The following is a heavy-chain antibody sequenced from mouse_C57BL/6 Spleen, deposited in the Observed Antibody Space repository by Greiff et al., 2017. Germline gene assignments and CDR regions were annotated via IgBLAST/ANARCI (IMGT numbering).Heavy chain of an antibody. CDR1: GFTFSSYG. D-gene: IGHD2-1*01. V-gene: IGHV5-6*01. J-gene: IGHJ1*03. CDR2: ISSGGSYT. Sequence: DVQLVESGGDLVKPGGSLKLSCAASGFTFSSYGMSWVRQTPDKRLEWVATISSGGSYTYYPDSVKGRFTISRDNAKNTLYLQMSSLKSEDTAMYYCASLYGNYPYWYFDVWGTGTTVTVSS. CDR3: ASLYGNYPYWYFDV.